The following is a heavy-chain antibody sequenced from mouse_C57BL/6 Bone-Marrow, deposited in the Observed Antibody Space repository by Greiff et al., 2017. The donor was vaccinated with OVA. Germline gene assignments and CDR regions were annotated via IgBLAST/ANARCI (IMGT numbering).Heavy chain of an antibody. CDR2: IYPGDGDT. CDR1: GYAFSSSW. D-gene: IGHD2-3*01. V-gene: IGHV1-82*01. Sequence: VQLKESGPELVKPGASVKISCKASGYAFSSSWMNWVKQRPGKGLEWIGRIYPGDGDTNYNGKFKGKATLTADKSSSTAYMQLSSLTSEDSAVYFCALDGYYVAYWGQGTLVTVSA. CDR3: ALDGYYVAY. J-gene: IGHJ3*01.